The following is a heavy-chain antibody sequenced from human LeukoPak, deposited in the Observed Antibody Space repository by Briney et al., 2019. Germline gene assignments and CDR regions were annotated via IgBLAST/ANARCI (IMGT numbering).Heavy chain of an antibody. J-gene: IGHJ4*02. CDR3: ARATMVRGVIMKYFDY. Sequence: GSSVKVSFTASGGTFSSYAISWVRQAPGQGLGWMGGIITIFGTANYAQKFQGRVTITTDESTSTAYMELSSLRSEDTAVYYCARATMVRGVIMKYFDYWGQGPLVTVPS. CDR2: IITIFGTA. V-gene: IGHV1-69*05. CDR1: GGTFSSYA. D-gene: IGHD3-10*01.